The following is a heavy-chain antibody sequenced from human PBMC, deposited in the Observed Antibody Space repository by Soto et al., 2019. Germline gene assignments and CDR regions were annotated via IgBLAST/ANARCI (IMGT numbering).Heavy chain of an antibody. J-gene: IGHJ4*02. CDR3: ARDLSYGDYELD. CDR1: GFTFSDHY. CDR2: TRNKANSYTT. V-gene: IGHV3-72*01. D-gene: IGHD4-17*01. Sequence: EVQLVESGGGLVQPGGSLRLSCAASGFTFSDHYMDWVRQAPGKGLEWVGRTRNKANSYTTEYAASVKGRFTISRDDSKNSLYLQMNSLKTEDTAVYYCARDLSYGDYELDWGQGTLVTVSS.